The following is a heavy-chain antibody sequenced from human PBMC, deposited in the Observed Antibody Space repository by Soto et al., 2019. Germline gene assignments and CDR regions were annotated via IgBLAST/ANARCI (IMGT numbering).Heavy chain of an antibody. D-gene: IGHD1-7*01. CDR3: ARDSGTTFLHYYGMDV. V-gene: IGHV4-59*01. Sequence: SETLSLTCTVSGGSISSYYWSWIRQPPGKGLEWIGYIYYSGSINYNPSLKSRVTISVDTSKNQFSLKLSSVTAADTAVYYCARDSGTTFLHYYGMDVWGQGTTVTVSS. CDR1: GGSISSYY. CDR2: IYYSGSI. J-gene: IGHJ6*02.